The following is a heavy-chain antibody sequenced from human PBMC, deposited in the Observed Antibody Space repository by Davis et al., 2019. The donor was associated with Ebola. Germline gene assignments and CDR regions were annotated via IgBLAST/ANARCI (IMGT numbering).Heavy chain of an antibody. Sequence: PSETLSLTCTVSGGSVSSGSYYWSWIRQPPGKGLEWIGYIYYSGSTNYNPSLKSRVTISLDTSKNQFSLGLTSVTAADTAAYYCALWDWSLDAFDIWGQGTMVTVSS. CDR1: GGSVSSGSYY. V-gene: IGHV4-61*01. CDR3: ALWDWSLDAFDI. J-gene: IGHJ3*02. D-gene: IGHD3/OR15-3a*01. CDR2: IYYSGST.